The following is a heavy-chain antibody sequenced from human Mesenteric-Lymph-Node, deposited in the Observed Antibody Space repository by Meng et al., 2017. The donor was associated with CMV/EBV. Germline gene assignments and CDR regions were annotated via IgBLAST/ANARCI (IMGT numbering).Heavy chain of an antibody. CDR2: ISSSSSTI. CDR3: ARDSSSSDGYYYYGMDV. D-gene: IGHD6-6*01. J-gene: IGHJ6*02. V-gene: IGHV3-48*04. CDR1: GFTFSSYS. Sequence: GESLKISCAASGFTFSSYSMNWVRQAPGKGLEWVSYISSSSSTIYYADSVKGRFTISRDNAKNSLYLQMNSLRAEDTAVYYCARDSSSSDGYYYYGMDVWGQGTTVTVSS.